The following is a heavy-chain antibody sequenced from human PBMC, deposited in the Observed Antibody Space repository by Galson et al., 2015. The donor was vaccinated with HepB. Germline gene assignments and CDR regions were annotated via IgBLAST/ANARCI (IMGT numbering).Heavy chain of an antibody. CDR2: ISYGGHNK. CDR3: AKDVDSGESSGSLDY. J-gene: IGHJ4*02. D-gene: IGHD3-22*01. CDR1: GFTFSNYG. V-gene: IGHV3-30*18. Sequence: SLRLSCAASGFTFSNYGMHWVRQAPGKGLEWVAVISYGGHNKYYADSLKGRFSISRDDSKDTLYLQMNSPRAEDTAVYYCAKDVDSGESSGSLDYWGQGTLVTVSS.